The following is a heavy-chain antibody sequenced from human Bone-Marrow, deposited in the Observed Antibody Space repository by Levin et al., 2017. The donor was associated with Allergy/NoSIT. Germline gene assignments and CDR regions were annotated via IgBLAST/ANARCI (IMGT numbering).Heavy chain of an antibody. V-gene: IGHV4-34*01. D-gene: IGHD6-19*01. CDR3: ARGAGTWLVHDY. CDR1: GGSFSGYY. CDR2: INHSGST. J-gene: IGHJ4*02. Sequence: KASETLSLTCAVYGGSFSGYYWSWIRQPPGKGLEWIGEINHSGSTNYNPSLKSRVTISVDTSKNQFSLKLSSVTAADTAVYYCARGAGTWLVHDYWGQGTLVTVSS.